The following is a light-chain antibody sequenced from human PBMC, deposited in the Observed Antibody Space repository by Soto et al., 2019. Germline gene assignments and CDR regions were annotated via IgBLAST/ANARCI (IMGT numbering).Light chain of an antibody. CDR2: DAS. CDR1: QYVSTW. CDR3: QQSDNIPYT. V-gene: IGKV1-5*01. J-gene: IGKJ2*01. Sequence: DIQVTQSPSTLSASIGDSVTITCRASQYVSTWLAWYQKKPGKAPTVVIYDASHWQTEVSSRFRGSRSGTEFNLNISSLEPDDFATYYCQQSDNIPYTFGQGKRLEI.